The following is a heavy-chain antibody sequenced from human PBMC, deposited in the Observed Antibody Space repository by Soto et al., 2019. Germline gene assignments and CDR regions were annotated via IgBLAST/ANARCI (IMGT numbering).Heavy chain of an antibody. Sequence: PSETLSLTCAVYGGSFSGYYWSWIRQPPGKGLEWIGEINHSGSTNYNPSLKSRVTISVDTSKNQFSLKLSSVTAADTAVYYCARGECSGDSCYSHYYYMDVWGKGTTVTVSS. D-gene: IGHD2-15*01. CDR2: INHSGST. J-gene: IGHJ6*03. V-gene: IGHV4-34*01. CDR1: GGSFSGYY. CDR3: ARGECSGDSCYSHYYYMDV.